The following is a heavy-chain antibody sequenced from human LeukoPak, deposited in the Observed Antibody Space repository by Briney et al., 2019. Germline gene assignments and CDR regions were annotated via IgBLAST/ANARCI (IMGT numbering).Heavy chain of an antibody. Sequence: GGSLRLSCAASGFTVSSIHMVWVRQAPGKGLEWVSVTYTGGNSYYADSVKGRFIISRDISKNTLYLQMNSLRAEDSALYYCGRVSWDWANYPFDVWGQGTKVTVSS. V-gene: IGHV3-53*01. J-gene: IGHJ3*01. CDR2: TYTGGNS. CDR3: GRVSWDWANYPFDV. CDR1: GFTVSSIH. D-gene: IGHD3/OR15-3a*01.